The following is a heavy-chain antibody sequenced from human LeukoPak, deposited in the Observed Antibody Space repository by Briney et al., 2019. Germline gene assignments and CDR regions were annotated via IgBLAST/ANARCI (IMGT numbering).Heavy chain of an antibody. Sequence: PGGCLRLSCAASGFTFSSYGMHWVRQAPRKGLEWVAFIRYDGSNKYYADSVKGRFTISRDNSKNTLYLQMNSLRAEDTAVYYCAKGYGVVPAASGHWGQGTLVTVSS. CDR2: IRYDGSNK. V-gene: IGHV3-30*02. CDR1: GFTFSSYG. CDR3: AKGYGVVPAASGH. D-gene: IGHD2-2*01. J-gene: IGHJ4*02.